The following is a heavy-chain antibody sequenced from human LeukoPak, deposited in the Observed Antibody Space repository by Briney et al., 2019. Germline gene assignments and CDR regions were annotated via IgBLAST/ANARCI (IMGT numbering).Heavy chain of an antibody. CDR2: ITSTSRTT. Sequence: GGSLRLSCAASGFTFSSYSMNWVRQAPGKGLEWISYITSTSRTTHYADSVKGRFTISRDNSKNTLYLQMNSLRAEDTAVYYCAKPPWGITLIVVAKYFDYWGQGTLVTVSS. CDR3: AKPPWGITLIVVAKYFDY. J-gene: IGHJ4*02. V-gene: IGHV3-48*01. CDR1: GFTFSSYS. D-gene: IGHD3-22*01.